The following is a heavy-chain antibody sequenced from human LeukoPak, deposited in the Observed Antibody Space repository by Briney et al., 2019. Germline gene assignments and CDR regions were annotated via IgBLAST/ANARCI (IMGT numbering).Heavy chain of an antibody. CDR2: IKQDGSEK. D-gene: IGHD7-27*01. V-gene: IGHV3-7*01. J-gene: IGHJ4*02. Sequence: GGSLRLSCAASGFTFSSYWMSWVRQTPGKGLEWVANIKQDGSEKYFVDSVKGRFTISRDNTKNSLYLQMNNLRVEDTAVYYCVRDGDDYWGQGTLVTVSS. CDR1: GFTFSSYW. CDR3: VRDGDDY.